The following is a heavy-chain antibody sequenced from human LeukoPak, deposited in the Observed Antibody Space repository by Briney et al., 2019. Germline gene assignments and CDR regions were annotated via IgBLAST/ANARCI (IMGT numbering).Heavy chain of an antibody. CDR2: IKPDGSDK. V-gene: IGHV3-7*01. Sequence: GGSLRLSCAASGFTFSSSWMSWDRQAPGKGLEWVAYIKPDGSDKDYVDSVKGRFTISRDNAKNSLYLQMDSLRAEDTAVYYCTRDEAWGQGTLVTVSS. CDR1: GFTFSSSW. J-gene: IGHJ5*02. CDR3: TRDEA.